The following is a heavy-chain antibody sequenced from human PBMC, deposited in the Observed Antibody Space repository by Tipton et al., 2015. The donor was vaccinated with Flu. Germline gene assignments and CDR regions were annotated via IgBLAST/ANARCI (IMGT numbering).Heavy chain of an antibody. J-gene: IGHJ3*02. CDR3: ARGLDADAFDI. V-gene: IGHV4-59*12. CDR2: IYYTGST. Sequence: TLSLTCTVSGGSISGFYWSWIRQPPGKGLDWIGYIYYTGSTKYNPSLESRVTISLDTSKNQFSLKLSSVTAADTAVYYCARGLDADAFDIWGQGTMVTVSS. CDR1: GGSISGFY.